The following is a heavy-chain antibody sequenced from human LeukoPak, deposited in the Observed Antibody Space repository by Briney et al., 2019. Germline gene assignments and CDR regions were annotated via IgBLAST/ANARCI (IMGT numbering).Heavy chain of an antibody. Sequence: GGSLRLSCAASGFTFSSYGMHRVRQAPGKGLEWVAVIWYDGSNKYYADSVKGRFTISRDNSKNTLYLQMNSLRAEDTAVYYCARVPRDYGDYLDYWGQGTLVTVSS. J-gene: IGHJ4*02. D-gene: IGHD4-17*01. V-gene: IGHV3-33*01. CDR2: IWYDGSNK. CDR3: ARVPRDYGDYLDY. CDR1: GFTFSSYG.